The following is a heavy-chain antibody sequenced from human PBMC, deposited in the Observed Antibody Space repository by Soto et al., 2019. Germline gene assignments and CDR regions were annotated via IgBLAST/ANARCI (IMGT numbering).Heavy chain of an antibody. J-gene: IGHJ6*02. CDR2: MNPNSGNT. D-gene: IGHD6-6*01. Sequence: QVQLVQSGAKVKKPGASVKVSCKASVYTFTSYDINWVRQATGQGHEWMGWMNPNSGNTDYAQKFQGRVTRTRNTSISTVYMELSSLRTEDTSVYYCARRGLSSSSTFRYYDYGMDVWGQGTTVTVSS. CDR1: VYTFTSYD. V-gene: IGHV1-8*01. CDR3: ARRGLSSSSTFRYYDYGMDV.